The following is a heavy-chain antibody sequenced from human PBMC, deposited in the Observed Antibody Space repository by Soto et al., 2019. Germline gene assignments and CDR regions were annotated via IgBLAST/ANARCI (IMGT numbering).Heavy chain of an antibody. CDR3: AKGGSGYYYIFDY. V-gene: IGHV3-23*01. CDR1: GFTFSTYA. Sequence: GGSLRLSCAASGFTFSTYAMSWVRQAPGKGLEWVSGISGSGGSTYYADSVKGRFTISRDSSKNTLYLQMNSLRAEDTAVYYCAKGGSGYYYIFDYGGQGTLVTVSS. CDR2: ISGSGGST. J-gene: IGHJ4*02. D-gene: IGHD3-22*01.